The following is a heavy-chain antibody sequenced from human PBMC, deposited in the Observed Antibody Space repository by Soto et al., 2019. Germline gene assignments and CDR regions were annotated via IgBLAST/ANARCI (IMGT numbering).Heavy chain of an antibody. J-gene: IGHJ4*02. V-gene: IGHV4-4*02. CDR2: MYHSGST. D-gene: IGHD1-26*01. CDR1: GASISSTTSGNW. Sequence: QVQLQESGPGLVRPSGTLSLTCAVSGASISSTTSGNWWSWVRQPPGKGLEWIGEMYHSGSTNYSPSLKSRVTMLVDKSKNQFSLKLSSVTAADTAVYYCARMVGATLVDFWGQGTLVTVSS. CDR3: ARMVGATLVDF.